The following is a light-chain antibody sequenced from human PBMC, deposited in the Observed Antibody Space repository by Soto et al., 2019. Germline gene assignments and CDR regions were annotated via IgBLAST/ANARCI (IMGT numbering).Light chain of an antibody. V-gene: IGLV2-14*01. CDR1: SSDVGGYNY. Sequence: QWVLRHPGSVCRSTGHSSTISCTGTSSDVGGYNYVSWYQQHPGKAPKLMIYAVSNRPSGVSNRFSGSKSGNTATLTISGPQAEEEADYYCCSYTVSRTYAFGTGTKVTVL. J-gene: IGLJ1*01. CDR3: CSYTVSRTYA. CDR2: AVS.